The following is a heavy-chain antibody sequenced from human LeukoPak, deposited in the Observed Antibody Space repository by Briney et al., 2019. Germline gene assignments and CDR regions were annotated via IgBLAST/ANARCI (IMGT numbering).Heavy chain of an antibody. D-gene: IGHD4-17*01. CDR2: INHSGST. Sequence: NPSETLSLTCAVYGGSFSGYYWSWIRQPPGKGLEWIGEINHSGSTNYNPSLKSRVTASVDTSKDQFSLKLSSMTAADTAVYYCAASYGDHPLDYWGQGTLVTVSS. CDR1: GGSFSGYY. CDR3: AASYGDHPLDY. V-gene: IGHV4-34*01. J-gene: IGHJ4*02.